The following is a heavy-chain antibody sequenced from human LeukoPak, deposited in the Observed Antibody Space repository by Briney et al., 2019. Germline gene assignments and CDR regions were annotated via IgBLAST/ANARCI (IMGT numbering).Heavy chain of an antibody. CDR2: IRFDGNNN. Sequence: PGGSLRLSCAASGFTFSTYEMNWVRQAPGKGLEWVAFIRFDGNNNYYGDSVKGRFTISRDNSKNTLYMQMNSLRAEDTAMYYCAKDRCSGGRCYSSPYDAFDVWGQGAMVTVSS. J-gene: IGHJ3*01. D-gene: IGHD2-15*01. CDR1: GFTFSTYE. V-gene: IGHV3-30*02. CDR3: AKDRCSGGRCYSSPYDAFDV.